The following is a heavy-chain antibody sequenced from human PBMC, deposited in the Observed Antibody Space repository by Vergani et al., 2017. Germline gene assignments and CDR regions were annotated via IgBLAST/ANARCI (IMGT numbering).Heavy chain of an antibody. V-gene: IGHV3-73*01. D-gene: IGHD6-19*01. CDR1: GFTFSGSA. CDR2: IRSKANSYAT. CDR3: TSIAVAGTPY. Sequence: EVQLVESGGGLVQPGGSLKLSCAASGFTFSGSAMHWVRQASGKGLEWVGRIRSKANSYATAYAASVKGRFTISRDDSKNTAYLQMNSLKTEDTAVYYCTSIAVAGTPYGGQGTLVTVSS. J-gene: IGHJ4*02.